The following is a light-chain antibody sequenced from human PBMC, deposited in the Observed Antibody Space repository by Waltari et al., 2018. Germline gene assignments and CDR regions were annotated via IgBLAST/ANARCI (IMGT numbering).Light chain of an antibody. Sequence: DIQMTQSPSSLSASVGDRITITCRESQSIGSNLNWFQQKPGKAPNLLIYAASSLQSGVPSRFSGSGSGPDFTLTISSLQPEDFATYYCQQSYSTLYTFGQGTKLEIK. CDR1: QSIGSN. CDR3: QQSYSTLYT. V-gene: IGKV1-39*01. CDR2: AAS. J-gene: IGKJ2*01.